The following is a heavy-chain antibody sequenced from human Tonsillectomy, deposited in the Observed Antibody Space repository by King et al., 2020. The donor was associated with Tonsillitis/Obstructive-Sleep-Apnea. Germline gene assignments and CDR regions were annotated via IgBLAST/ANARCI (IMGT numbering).Heavy chain of an antibody. J-gene: IGHJ4*02. CDR3: ARGDYGDSYYFDY. CDR2: VNHCGIT. D-gene: IGHD4-17*01. V-gene: IGHV4-34*01. Sequence: VQLQQWGAGLLKPSETLSLTCTVYGGSFSGYYWSWIRQPPGKGLEWIGEVNHCGITNYTPSLNCRVTVSVDTSKSQFSLTLSAVTAADTAVYYCARGDYGDSYYFDYWGQGTLVTVSS. CDR1: GGSFSGYY.